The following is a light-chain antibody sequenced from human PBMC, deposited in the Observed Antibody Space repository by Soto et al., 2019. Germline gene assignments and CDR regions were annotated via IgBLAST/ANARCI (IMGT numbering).Light chain of an antibody. CDR1: SSNIGAGYD. CDR3: QSYDSSLSVSV. CDR2: DDS. V-gene: IGLV1-40*01. Sequence: QSVLTQPPSVSGAPGQRVTISCTGSSSNIGAGYDVHWYQQLPGTAPKLLIYDDSNRPSGVPDRFSGSKSGTSASLAITGLQAEDEADYYCQSYDSSLSVSVFGGGTKLTVL. J-gene: IGLJ2*01.